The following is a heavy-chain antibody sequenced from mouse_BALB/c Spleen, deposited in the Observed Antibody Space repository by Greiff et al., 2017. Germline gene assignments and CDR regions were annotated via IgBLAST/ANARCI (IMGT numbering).Heavy chain of an antibody. D-gene: IGHD2-14*01. J-gene: IGHJ2*01. V-gene: IGHV1S135*01. CDR1: GYSFTGYN. Sequence: VQLKESGPELEKPGASVKISCKASGYSFTGYNMNWVKQRNGKSLEWIGNIDPYYGGTSYNQKFKGKATMTVDKSSSTAYMELARLTSEDSAIYYCARWYDVFDYWGQGTTLTVSA. CDR3: ARWYDVFDY. CDR2: IDPYYGGT.